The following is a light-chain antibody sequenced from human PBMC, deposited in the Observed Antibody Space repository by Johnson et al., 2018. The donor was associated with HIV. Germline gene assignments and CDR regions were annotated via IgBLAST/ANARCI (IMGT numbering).Light chain of an antibody. CDR3: GTWDSSLSAGV. Sequence: QPVLTQPPSVSAAPGQKVTISCSGSSSNIGNSYVSWYQQLPGTAPKLLIYENNKRPSGIPDRFSGSKSGTSATLGITGLQTGDEADYYCGTWDSSLSAGVFGTGTTITVL. V-gene: IGLV1-51*02. J-gene: IGLJ1*01. CDR1: SSNIGNSY. CDR2: ENN.